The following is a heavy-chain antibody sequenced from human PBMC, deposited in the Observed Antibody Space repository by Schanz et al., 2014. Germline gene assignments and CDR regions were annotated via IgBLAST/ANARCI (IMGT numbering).Heavy chain of an antibody. CDR3: ARDTSYGMDV. CDR2: IKQDGSEK. Sequence: EVQLVESGGGLVQPGGSLRLSCGGSGFTFSKYWMSWVRQAPGKGLEWVANIKQDGSEKYYVDSVKGRFTISRDNAKISLYLQMNSLRVEDTAVYYCARDTSYGMDVWGQGTTVTVSS. V-gene: IGHV3-7*04. J-gene: IGHJ6*02. CDR1: GFTFSKYW.